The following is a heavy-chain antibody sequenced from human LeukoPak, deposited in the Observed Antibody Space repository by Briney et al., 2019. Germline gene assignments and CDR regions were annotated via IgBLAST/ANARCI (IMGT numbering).Heavy chain of an antibody. Sequence: GASVKVSCKASGCTFTSYGISWVRQAPGQGLEWMGWISAYNGNTNYAQKLQGRVTMTTDTSTSTAYMELRSLGSDDTAVYYCARVQLRDYYYYYMDVWGKGTTVTVSS. D-gene: IGHD1-7*01. CDR3: ARVQLRDYYYYYMDV. CDR1: GCTFTSYG. V-gene: IGHV1-18*01. J-gene: IGHJ6*03. CDR2: ISAYNGNT.